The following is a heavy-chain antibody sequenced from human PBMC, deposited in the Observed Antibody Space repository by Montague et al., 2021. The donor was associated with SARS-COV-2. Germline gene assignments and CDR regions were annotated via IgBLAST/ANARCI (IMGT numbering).Heavy chain of an antibody. V-gene: IGHV4-39*01. J-gene: IGHJ3*01. CDR1: GGSISNRNYY. Sequence: SETLSLTCTVSGGSISNRNYYWGWVRQPPGKGLEWIGSMDYVGNPFYNPPLRGRVAISLDTSKSQLSLRLRSVTTTDTAVFYCVRGRRGTVFPFSPGCFDFWGQGTTVTVSS. D-gene: IGHD1-7*01. CDR2: MDYVGNP. CDR3: VRGRRGTVFPFSPGCFDF.